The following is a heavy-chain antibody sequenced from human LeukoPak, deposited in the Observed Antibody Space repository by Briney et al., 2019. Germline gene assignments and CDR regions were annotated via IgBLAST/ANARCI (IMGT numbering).Heavy chain of an antibody. Sequence: SETLSLTCTVSGGSISSSSYYWGWIRQPPGKGLEWIGSIYHSGSTYYNPSLKSRVTISVDTSKNQFSLKLSSVTAADTAVYYCARHSNAPAPAAGQRNWFDPWGQGTLVTVSS. V-gene: IGHV4-39*01. J-gene: IGHJ5*02. CDR3: ARHSNAPAPAAGQRNWFDP. CDR1: GGSISSSSYY. D-gene: IGHD2/OR15-2a*01. CDR2: IYHSGST.